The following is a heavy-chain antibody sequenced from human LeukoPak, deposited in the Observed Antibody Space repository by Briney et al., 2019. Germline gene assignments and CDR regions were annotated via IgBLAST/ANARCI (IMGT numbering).Heavy chain of an antibody. CDR1: GFTFSTIA. CDR3: VKEPSYCSGGSCHFDY. Sequence: GGSLSFSGSASGFTFSTIAMHGLGKAQGKELKYFSAISSNGGSTYYADSVKGRFAISRDNSKNTLYLQMSSLRAEDTAVYYCVKEPSYCSGGSCHFDYWGQGTLVTVSS. CDR2: ISSNGGST. D-gene: IGHD2-15*01. V-gene: IGHV3-64D*06. J-gene: IGHJ4*02.